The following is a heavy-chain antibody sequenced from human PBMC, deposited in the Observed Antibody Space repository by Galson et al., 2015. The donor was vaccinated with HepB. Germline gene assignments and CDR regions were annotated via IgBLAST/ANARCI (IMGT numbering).Heavy chain of an antibody. V-gene: IGHV1-46*03. CDR3: ARDVAVLWFGELLPKGWFDP. J-gene: IGHJ5*02. D-gene: IGHD3-10*01. CDR2: INPSGGST. Sequence: SVKVSCKASGYTFTSYYMHWVRQAPGQGLEWMGIINPSGGSTSYAQKFQGRVTMTRDTSTSTVYMELSSLRSEDTAVYYCARDVAVLWFGELLPKGWFDPWGQGTPVTVSS. CDR1: GYTFTSYY.